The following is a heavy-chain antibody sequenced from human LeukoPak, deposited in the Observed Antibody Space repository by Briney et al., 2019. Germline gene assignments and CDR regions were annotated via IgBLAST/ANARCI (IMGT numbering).Heavy chain of an antibody. CDR3: AKGYDRLSPFDY. D-gene: IGHD3-22*01. J-gene: IGHJ4*02. CDR1: GGSFSGYY. CDR2: IYTSGST. V-gene: IGHV4-59*10. Sequence: PSETLSLTCAVYGGSFSGYYWSWIRQPAGKGLEWIGRIYTSGSTNYNPSLKSRVTMSVDTSKNQFSLKLSSVTAADTAVYYCAKGYDRLSPFDYWGQGTLVTVSS.